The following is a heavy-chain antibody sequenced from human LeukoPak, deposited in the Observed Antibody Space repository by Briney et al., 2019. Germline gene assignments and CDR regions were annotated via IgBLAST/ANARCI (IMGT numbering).Heavy chain of an antibody. D-gene: IGHD6-19*01. CDR2: ISSSSSYM. Sequence: GGSLRLSCVASGFTFSSYTMSWVRQAPGKGLEWVSCISSSSSYMYYGDTLKGRFTISRDNAKNSLYLQMDNLGADDTAMYYCARALTPASGWLGSWGQGTLVTVSS. CDR1: GFTFSSYT. V-gene: IGHV3-21*01. J-gene: IGHJ5*01. CDR3: ARALTPASGWLGS.